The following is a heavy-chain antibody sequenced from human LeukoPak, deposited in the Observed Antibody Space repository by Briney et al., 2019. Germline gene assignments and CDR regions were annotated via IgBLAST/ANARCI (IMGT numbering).Heavy chain of an antibody. CDR2: INPNSGGT. V-gene: IGHV1-2*02. D-gene: IGHD5-18*01. CDR3: AREYSYGQNLDY. Sequence: ASVKVSCKASGYTFTGYYMHWVRQAPGQGLEWMGWINPNSGGTTYAQKFQGRVTMTGDTSISTAYMELSRLRSDDTAEYYCAREYSYGQNLDYRGQGTLVTVSS. CDR1: GYTFTGYY. J-gene: IGHJ4*02.